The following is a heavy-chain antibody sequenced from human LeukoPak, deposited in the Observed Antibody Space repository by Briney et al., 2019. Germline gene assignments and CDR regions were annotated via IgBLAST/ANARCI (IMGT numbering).Heavy chain of an antibody. J-gene: IGHJ4*02. D-gene: IGHD5-12*01. CDR2: IYYSGST. CDR1: GGSISSYY. Sequence: SETLSLTCTVSGGSISSYYWSWVRQPPGKGLEWIGHIYYSGSTNYNPSLKSRVTMSVDTSKNQFSLKLSSVTAADTAVYYCARGGIIMAVTNTYYFDYWGQGTLVTVSS. CDR3: ARGGIIMAVTNTYYFDY. V-gene: IGHV4-59*12.